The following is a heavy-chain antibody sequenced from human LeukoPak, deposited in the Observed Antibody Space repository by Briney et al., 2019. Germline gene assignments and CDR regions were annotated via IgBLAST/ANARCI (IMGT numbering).Heavy chain of an antibody. CDR3: ARGSRFNWFDP. V-gene: IGHV1-2*06. CDR1: GYTFTGYH. D-gene: IGHD6-6*01. Sequence: ASVKVSCKASGYTFTGYHMHWVRQAPGQGLEWMGRINPNSGDTNYAQKFQGRVTMTRDTSISTAYMELSRLTSDDTAVYYCARGSRFNWFDPWGQGTLVTVSS. CDR2: INPNSGDT. J-gene: IGHJ5*02.